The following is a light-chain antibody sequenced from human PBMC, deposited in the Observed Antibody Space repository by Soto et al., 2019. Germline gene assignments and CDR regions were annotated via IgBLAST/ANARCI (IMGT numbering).Light chain of an antibody. CDR3: QQYNNWPPLP. J-gene: IGKJ4*01. CDR1: QSVSSN. Sequence: EIVMTQSPATLSVSPGERATLSCRASQSVSSNLAWYQQKPGQAPRLLIHGASTRATGVPARFSGSGSGTEFTLTISSLQSEDFAVYYWQQYNNWPPLPFGGGTKVEIK. CDR2: GAS. V-gene: IGKV3-15*01.